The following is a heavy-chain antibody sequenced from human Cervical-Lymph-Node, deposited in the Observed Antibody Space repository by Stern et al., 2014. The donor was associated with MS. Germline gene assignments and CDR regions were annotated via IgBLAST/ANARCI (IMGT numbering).Heavy chain of an antibody. J-gene: IGHJ2*01. CDR1: GYTFTSSA. CDR2: ICTYNGDT. D-gene: IGHD2-21*02. CDR3: ARDTAQVASWYFDL. V-gene: IGHV1-18*01. Sequence: VQLVESGAEVKKPGASVKVSCKASGYTFTSSAITWVRQAPGQGLEWMGWICTYNGDTNEAQKLQGRVTMTTDTSTTTAHMKVRSLRYDDTAVYYCARDTAQVASWYFDLWGRGTLVTVSS.